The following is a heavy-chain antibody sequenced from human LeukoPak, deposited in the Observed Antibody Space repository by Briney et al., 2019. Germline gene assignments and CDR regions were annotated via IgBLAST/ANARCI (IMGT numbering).Heavy chain of an antibody. V-gene: IGHV3-30*02. CDR2: IRYDGSNK. CDR1: GFTFSSYW. Sequence: PGGSLRLSCAASGFTFSSYWMHWVRQAPGKGLEWVAFIRYDGSNKYYADSVKGRFTISRDNSKNTLYLQMNSLRAEDTAVYYCAKDGSLYYYDSSGYPGIWGQGTMVTVSS. CDR3: AKDGSLYYYDSSGYPGI. J-gene: IGHJ3*02. D-gene: IGHD3-22*01.